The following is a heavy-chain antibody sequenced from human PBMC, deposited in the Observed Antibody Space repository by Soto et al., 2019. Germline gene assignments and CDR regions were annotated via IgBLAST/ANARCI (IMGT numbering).Heavy chain of an antibody. Sequence: ASVKVSCKASGGTFSSYAISWVRQAPGQGLEWMGGIIPIFGTANCAQKFQGRVTITADDSTSTAYVELSSLRSEDTAVYYCARDRYDILTGYFKNWFDPWGQGTLVTVSS. D-gene: IGHD3-9*01. CDR1: GGTFSSYA. V-gene: IGHV1-69*13. CDR3: ARDRYDILTGYFKNWFDP. J-gene: IGHJ5*02. CDR2: IIPIFGTA.